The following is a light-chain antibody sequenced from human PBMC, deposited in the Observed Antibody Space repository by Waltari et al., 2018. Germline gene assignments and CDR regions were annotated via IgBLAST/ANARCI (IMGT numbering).Light chain of an antibody. CDR3: SSYTSTTDLV. CDR1: TIDVGGYTY. J-gene: IGLJ3*02. Sequence: QSALTQPASVSGSPGQSIPIPCPGTTIDVGGYTYVPWHQQHPGKAPKLIIFEVSYRPSGVSNRFSGSKSGNTASLTISGLQPDDEADYYCSSYTSTTDLVFGGGTKVTVL. V-gene: IGLV2-14*01. CDR2: EVS.